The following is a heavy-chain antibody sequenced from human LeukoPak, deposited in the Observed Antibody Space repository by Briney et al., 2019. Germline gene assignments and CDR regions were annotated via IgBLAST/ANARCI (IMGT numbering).Heavy chain of an antibody. D-gene: IGHD6-6*01. V-gene: IGHV4-34*01. J-gene: IGHJ4*02. CDR3: ARVASSSPFDY. CDR1: GGSFSNYH. Sequence: SETLSLTCAVFGGSFSNYHWSWIRQPPGKGLEWIGEIDHSGSTNYIASLKSRVTISVDTSKNQFSLKLSSVTAADTAVHYCARVASSSPFDYWGQGTLVTVSS. CDR2: IDHSGST.